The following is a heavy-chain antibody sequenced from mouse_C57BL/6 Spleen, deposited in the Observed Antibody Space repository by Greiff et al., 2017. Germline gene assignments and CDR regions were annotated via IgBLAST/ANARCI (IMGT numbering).Heavy chain of an antibody. CDR3: ARNGDYDYVLDY. V-gene: IGHV2-2*01. J-gene: IGHJ2*01. Sequence: VLLQQSGPGLVQPSQSLSITCTVSGFSLTSYGFHWVRLSPGQGLELLGVIWSGGSTDNNAAFISRLSISKDNSKSQVFFKMNSQQADDTAIYYCARNGDYDYVLDYWGQGTTLTVSS. CDR2: IWSGGST. D-gene: IGHD2-4*01. CDR1: GFSLTSYG.